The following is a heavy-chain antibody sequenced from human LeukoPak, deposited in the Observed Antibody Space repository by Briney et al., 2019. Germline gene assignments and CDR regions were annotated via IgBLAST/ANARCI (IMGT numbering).Heavy chain of an antibody. CDR3: ARTDLTGYRLDV. J-gene: IGHJ6*02. D-gene: IGHD3-9*01. CDR2: IIPIFGTA. V-gene: IGHV1-69*13. CDR1: GGTFSSYA. Sequence: ASVTVSCKASGGTFSSYAISWVRQAPGQGLEWMGGIIPIFGTANYAQKFQGRVTITADESTSTAYMELSSLRSEDTAVYYCARTDLTGYRLDVWGQGTTVTVSS.